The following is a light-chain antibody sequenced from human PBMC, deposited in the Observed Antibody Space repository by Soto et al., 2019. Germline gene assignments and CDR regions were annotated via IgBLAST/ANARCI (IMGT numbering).Light chain of an antibody. Sequence: EIVLTQSPGTLSLSPGERATLSCRASQSICSSCLAWYQQRPGQAPRLLISGVSNKATGIPDRFSGSGAGTDFTLSISRLEPEDSAVYWSQQYDTLVTFGQGTKVEIK. CDR2: GVS. CDR3: QQYDTLVT. V-gene: IGKV3-20*01. CDR1: QSICSSC. J-gene: IGKJ1*01.